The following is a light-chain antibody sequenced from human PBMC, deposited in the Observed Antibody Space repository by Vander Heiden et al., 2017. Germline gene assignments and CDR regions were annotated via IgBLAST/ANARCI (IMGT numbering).Light chain of an antibody. J-gene: IGKJ1*01. CDR3: QQSYSTHT. CDR2: TTS. V-gene: IGKV1-39*01. Sequence: EIQMTQSPSSLSASVGDRVTITCRASQSISSYLNWYQQKPGKAPKLLIYTTSTFQSGVPSRFSGSGSGTEFTLTISRLQPEDLATYYCQQSYSTHTFGQGTKVEIK. CDR1: QSISSY.